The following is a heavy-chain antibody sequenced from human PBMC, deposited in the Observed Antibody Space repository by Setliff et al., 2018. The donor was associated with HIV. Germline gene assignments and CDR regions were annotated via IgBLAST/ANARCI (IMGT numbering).Heavy chain of an antibody. CDR2: IYTSGST. CDR1: GGSISTYY. Sequence: KPSETLSLTCTVSGGSISTYYWSWIRQPPGKGLEWIGYIYTSGSTNYNPSLKTRVTISIDTSKKQVSLKLSSVTAADTAVYYCEVAGQWGQGTLVTVSS. V-gene: IGHV4-4*09. CDR3: EVAGQ. D-gene: IGHD6-19*01. J-gene: IGHJ4*02.